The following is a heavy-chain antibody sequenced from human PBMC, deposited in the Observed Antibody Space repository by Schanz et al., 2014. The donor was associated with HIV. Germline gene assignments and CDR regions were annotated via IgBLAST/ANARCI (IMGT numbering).Heavy chain of an antibody. CDR1: GFTFSSDA. CDR2: ISYDGSNK. Sequence: VQLLESGGGLVQPGGSLRLSCTASGFTFSSDAMSWVRQAPGKGLEWVAVISYDGSNKYSADSVKGRFTISRDNSKNTLYLQMNSLRAEDTAVYYCALSRPSGYGGSWYFDLWGRGTLVAVSS. V-gene: IGHV3-30*03. D-gene: IGHD2-15*01. CDR3: ALSRPSGYGGSWYFDL. J-gene: IGHJ2*01.